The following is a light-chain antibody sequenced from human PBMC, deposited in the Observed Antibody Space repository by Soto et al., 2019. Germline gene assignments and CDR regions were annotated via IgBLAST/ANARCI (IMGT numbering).Light chain of an antibody. CDR1: QIVSSSY. CDR3: QQYGTSAT. V-gene: IGKV3-20*01. J-gene: IGKJ2*01. CDR2: AAS. Sequence: EIVLTQSPGTLSLSPGERATLSCRASQIVSSSYLAWYQQKPAQAPRLLIYAASSRATGIPDRFSGSGSGSDFTLTISRLEPEDFAVYYCQQYGTSATFGQGTKLEIK.